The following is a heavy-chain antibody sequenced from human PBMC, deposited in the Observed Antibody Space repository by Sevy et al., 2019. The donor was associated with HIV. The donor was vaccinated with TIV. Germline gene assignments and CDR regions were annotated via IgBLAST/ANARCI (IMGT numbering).Heavy chain of an antibody. Sequence: ASVKVSCKGSGYSFTSYWIGWVRQMPGKGLEWMGIIYPGGSDTSYGPSFQGQVTISADKYISTAYLQWSSLKASDTAIYYSTRLRYDFWSGYYSNYYYYYGMDVWGQGTTVTVSS. J-gene: IGHJ6*02. CDR3: TRLRYDFWSGYYSNYYYYYGMDV. CDR1: GYSFTSYW. D-gene: IGHD3-3*01. V-gene: IGHV5-51*01. CDR2: IYPGGSDT.